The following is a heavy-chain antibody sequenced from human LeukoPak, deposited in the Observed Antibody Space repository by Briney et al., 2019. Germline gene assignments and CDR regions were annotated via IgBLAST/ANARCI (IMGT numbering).Heavy chain of an antibody. CDR3: AGEAPWDYYYGMDV. CDR2: IIPIFGTA. V-gene: IGHV1-69*13. D-gene: IGHD7-27*01. Sequence: SVKVSCKASGGTFSSYAISWVRQAPGQGLEWMGGIIPIFGTANYAQKFQGRVTITADESTSTAYMELSSLRSEDTAVYYCAGEAPWDYYYGMDVWGQGTTVTVSS. CDR1: GGTFSSYA. J-gene: IGHJ6*02.